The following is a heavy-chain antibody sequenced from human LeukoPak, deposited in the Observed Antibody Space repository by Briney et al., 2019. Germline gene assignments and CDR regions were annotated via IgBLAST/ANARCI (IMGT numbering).Heavy chain of an antibody. CDR2: IGSDGTKK. J-gene: IGHJ4*02. Sequence: GGSLRLSCVASGFSFSDHPFHWVRQSPDKGLEWVALIGSDGTKKYYADSVQGRFTVSRENSKNTLFLQMNTLRADDTAVYFCARQMTSTRLFDSWGQGTLVTVSS. CDR1: GFSFSDHP. CDR3: ARQMTSTRLFDS. V-gene: IGHV3-30*04. D-gene: IGHD5/OR15-5a*01.